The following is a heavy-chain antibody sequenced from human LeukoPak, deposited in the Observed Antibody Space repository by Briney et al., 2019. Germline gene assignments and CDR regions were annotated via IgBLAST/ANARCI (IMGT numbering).Heavy chain of an antibody. V-gene: IGHV3-23*01. J-gene: IGHJ3*02. CDR1: GFTFSSYA. CDR2: ISGSGDST. Sequence: SGGSLRLSCAASGFTFSSYAMSWVRQAPGKGLEWVSAISGSGDSTYYADSVKGRFTISRDNSKSTLYLQMNSLRAEDTAVYYCAKVLLAGDALDIWGQGTMVTVSS. D-gene: IGHD2-21*01. CDR3: AKVLLAGDALDI.